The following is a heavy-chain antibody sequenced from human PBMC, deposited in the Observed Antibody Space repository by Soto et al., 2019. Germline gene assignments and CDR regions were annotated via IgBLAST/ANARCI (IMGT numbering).Heavy chain of an antibody. Sequence: SETLSLTCTVSGGSISSGGYYWSWIRQHPGKGLEWIGYIYYSGSTYYNPSLKSRVTISVDTPKNQFSLKLSSVTAADTAVYYCARHPGYYDILTGYTTYYFDSWGQGILVTVSS. V-gene: IGHV4-31*03. CDR2: IYYSGST. CDR1: GGSISSGGYY. CDR3: ARHPGYYDILTGYTTYYFDS. J-gene: IGHJ4*02. D-gene: IGHD3-9*01.